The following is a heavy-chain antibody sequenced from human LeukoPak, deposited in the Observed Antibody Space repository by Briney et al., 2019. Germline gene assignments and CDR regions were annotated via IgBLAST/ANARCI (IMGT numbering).Heavy chain of an antibody. CDR1: GFTFSSYW. CDR2: IYYSGST. J-gene: IGHJ5*02. Sequence: GSLRLSCAASGFTFSSYWMSWVRQPPGKGLEWIGSIYYSGSTYYNPSLKSRVTISVDTSKNQFSLKLSSVTAADTAVYYCARGDSSGHQFDPWGQGTLVTVSS. V-gene: IGHV4-39*01. CDR3: ARGDSSGHQFDP. D-gene: IGHD3-22*01.